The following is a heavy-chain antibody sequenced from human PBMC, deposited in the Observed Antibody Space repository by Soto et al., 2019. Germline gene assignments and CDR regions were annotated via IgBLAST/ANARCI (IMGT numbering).Heavy chain of an antibody. D-gene: IGHD3-22*01. Sequence: GGSLRLSCAASGFTFSSYAMSWVRQAPGKGLEWVSAISGSGGSTYYADSVKGRFTISRDNSKNTLYLQMNSLRAEDTAVNYCAKGSITMIVVVITEGPDYWGQGTLVTVSS. V-gene: IGHV3-23*01. CDR2: ISGSGGST. J-gene: IGHJ4*02. CDR3: AKGSITMIVVVITEGPDY. CDR1: GFTFSSYA.